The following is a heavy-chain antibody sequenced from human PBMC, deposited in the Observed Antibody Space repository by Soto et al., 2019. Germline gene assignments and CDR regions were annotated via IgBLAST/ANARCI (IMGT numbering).Heavy chain of an antibody. D-gene: IGHD2-8*01. V-gene: IGHV3-48*02. J-gene: IGHJ5*02. CDR1: GFSFSTYS. Sequence: EVQLLESGGGLVQPGGSLRLSCAASGFSFSTYSMNWVRQAPGKGPEWVAYITVNSGTRYYADSVKGQFTTSRDNAKNSLYLQMNSLRDEDTAVYYCARDNGMAGSFDPWGQGTLVTVSS. CDR2: ITVNSGTR. CDR3: ARDNGMAGSFDP.